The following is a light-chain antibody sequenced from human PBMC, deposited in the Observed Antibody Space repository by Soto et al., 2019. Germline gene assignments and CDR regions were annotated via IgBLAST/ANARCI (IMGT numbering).Light chain of an antibody. CDR2: AAS. J-gene: IGKJ2*01. Sequence: EIVLTQFPGTLSLSPGERATLSCRPSQSLSSSYLVWYQQKPGQAPRLLIYAASRRATGIPDRFSGSGSATEYTLTISSLEPEDSAVYYCQQQGTFGQGTKLEIK. CDR3: QQQGT. V-gene: IGKV3-20*01. CDR1: QSLSSSY.